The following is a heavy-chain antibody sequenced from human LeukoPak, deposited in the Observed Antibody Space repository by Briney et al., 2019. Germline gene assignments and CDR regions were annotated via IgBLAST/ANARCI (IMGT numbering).Heavy chain of an antibody. CDR1: GFTVSSNY. Sequence: GSLRLSCAASGFTVSSNYMSWIRQSPGKGLEWIGYIYYSGSTNYNPSLKSRVTISVDTSKNQFSLKLSSVTAADTAVYYCARDGGDGYNLFDYWGQGTLVTVSS. CDR2: IYYSGST. D-gene: IGHD5-24*01. V-gene: IGHV4-59*02. J-gene: IGHJ4*02. CDR3: ARDGGDGYNLFDY.